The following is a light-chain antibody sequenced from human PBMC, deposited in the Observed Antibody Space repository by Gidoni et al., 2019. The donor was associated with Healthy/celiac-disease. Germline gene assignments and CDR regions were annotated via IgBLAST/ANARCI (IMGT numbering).Light chain of an antibody. CDR3: QQYYSTPPT. Sequence: ATINCKSSQSVLYSSTNKNYLAWYQQKPGQPPKLLIYWASTRESGVPDRFSGSGSGTDFTLTISSLQAEDVAVYYCQQYYSTPPTFGGGTKVEIK. J-gene: IGKJ4*01. CDR2: WAS. CDR1: QSVLYSSTNKNY. V-gene: IGKV4-1*01.